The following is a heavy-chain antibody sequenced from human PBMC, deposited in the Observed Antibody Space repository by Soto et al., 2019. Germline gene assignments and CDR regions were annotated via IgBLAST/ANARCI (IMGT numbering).Heavy chain of an antibody. J-gene: IGHJ4*02. D-gene: IGHD6-19*01. CDR2: ISYHGSND. CDR3: AKDRSSSGYYYIDY. Sequence: QVQLVESGGGVVQPGRSLRLSCAASGFTFSTYAMHWVRQAPGKGLEWVAVISYHGSNDYYSDSVKGRLTISRDKSKNTLYLQINSLRVEDTAVYYCAKDRSSSGYYYIDYWGQGTLVTVSS. V-gene: IGHV3-30*18. CDR1: GFTFSTYA.